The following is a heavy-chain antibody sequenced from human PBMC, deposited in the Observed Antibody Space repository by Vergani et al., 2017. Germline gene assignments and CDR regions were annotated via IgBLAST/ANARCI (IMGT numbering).Heavy chain of an antibody. CDR2: IHPSADT. J-gene: IGHJ6*02. V-gene: IGHV4-38-2*01. Sequence: VQLQESGPGLVKPSETLTLTCDVSDSSIMTNPYWGWFRQSPGKGLEWIGCIHPSADTHYNSSLKSRVSISIVSSSKFSLRLTSVTAADTAIYYCARHRGSGGFFPSSYFYGMDVWVHGTTVTVSS. CDR3: ARHRGSGGFFPSSYFYGMDV. D-gene: IGHD3-10*01. CDR1: DSSIMTNPY.